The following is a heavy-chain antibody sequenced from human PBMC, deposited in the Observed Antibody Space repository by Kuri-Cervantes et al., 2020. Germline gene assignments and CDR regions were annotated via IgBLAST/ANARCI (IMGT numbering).Heavy chain of an antibody. CDR1: GFTFSSYG. J-gene: IGHJ4*02. CDR3: AKDRGGCSGGSCFLKYYFDY. Sequence: GESLKISCAASGFTFSSYGMHWVRQDPGKGLEWVAVISYDGSNKYYADSVKGRFTISRDNSKNTLYLQMNSLRAEDTAVYYCAKDRGGCSGGSCFLKYYFDYWGQGTLVTVSS. CDR2: ISYDGSNK. V-gene: IGHV3-30*18. D-gene: IGHD2-15*01.